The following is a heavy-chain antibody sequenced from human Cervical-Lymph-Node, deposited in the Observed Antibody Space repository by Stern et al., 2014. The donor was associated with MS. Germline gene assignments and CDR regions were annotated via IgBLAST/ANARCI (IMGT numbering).Heavy chain of an antibody. V-gene: IGHV1-2*07. CDR3: ARDRPIYGSGSRGMDV. CDR2: ISFYNGDI. D-gene: IGHD3-10*01. CDR1: GYTLTDYY. J-gene: IGHJ6*02. Sequence: VQLVESGAEVKKPGASLKVSCKASGYTLTDYYIHWVRQAPGQGLEFMGWISFYNGDIKLVHKFQASVTKTSDQSISTAYMELRRLRSEDTAVYYCARDRPIYGSGSRGMDVWGQGTTVTVSS.